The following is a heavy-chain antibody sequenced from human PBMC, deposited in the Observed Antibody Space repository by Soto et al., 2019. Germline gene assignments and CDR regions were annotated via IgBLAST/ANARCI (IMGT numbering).Heavy chain of an antibody. J-gene: IGHJ3*02. CDR1: GGNIISYA. CDR3: AKSYSNYVEFANEHDAFDI. CDR2: ISGSGGST. Sequence: TGVLMRLSCTASGGNIISYAMSWVSKKTGKGLEWVSAISGSGGSTYYADSVKGRFTISRDNSKNTLYLQMNSLRAEDTAVYYCAKSYSNYVEFANEHDAFDIWGQGTMVTVSS. V-gene: IGHV3-23*01. D-gene: IGHD4-4*01.